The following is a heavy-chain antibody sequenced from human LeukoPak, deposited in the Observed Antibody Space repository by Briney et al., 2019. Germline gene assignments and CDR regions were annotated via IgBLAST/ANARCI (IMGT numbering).Heavy chain of an antibody. Sequence: ASVKVSCKASGYTFTSYGISWVRQAPGQGLEWMGWISACNGNTNYAQKLQGRVTMTTDTSTSTAYMELRSLRSDDTAVYYCARDLGYCSSTSCYGFDYWGQGTLVTVSS. J-gene: IGHJ4*02. V-gene: IGHV1-18*01. CDR2: ISACNGNT. CDR3: ARDLGYCSSTSCYGFDY. CDR1: GYTFTSYG. D-gene: IGHD2-2*01.